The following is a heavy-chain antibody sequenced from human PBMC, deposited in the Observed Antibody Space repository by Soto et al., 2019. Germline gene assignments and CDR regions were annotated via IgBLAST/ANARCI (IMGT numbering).Heavy chain of an antibody. Sequence: GGSLRLSCAASGFTFSSYAMHWVRQAPGKGLEYVSAISSNGGSTYYANSVKGRFTISRDNSKNTLYLQMGSLRAEDMAVYYCATALPYYDFWSPSDVWGKGTTVTVSS. J-gene: IGHJ6*04. D-gene: IGHD3-3*01. CDR1: GFTFSSYA. CDR2: ISSNGGST. V-gene: IGHV3-64*01. CDR3: ATALPYYDFWSPSDV.